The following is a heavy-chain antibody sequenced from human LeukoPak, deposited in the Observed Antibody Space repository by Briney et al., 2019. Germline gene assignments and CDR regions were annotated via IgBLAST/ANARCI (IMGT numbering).Heavy chain of an antibody. CDR2: IYYSGST. CDR1: GGSISSSRYS. Sequence: SETLSLTCTVSGGSISSSRYSWGWIRQPPGKGLEWIGSIYYSGSTYYNPSLKSRVTISVDTSKNQFSLKLSSVTAADTAVYYCARRSMVRGVIITDYWGQGTLVTVSS. J-gene: IGHJ4*02. CDR3: ARRSMVRGVIITDY. V-gene: IGHV4-39*01. D-gene: IGHD3-10*01.